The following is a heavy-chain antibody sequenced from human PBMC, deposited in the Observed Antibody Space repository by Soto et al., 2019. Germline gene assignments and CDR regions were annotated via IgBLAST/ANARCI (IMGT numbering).Heavy chain of an antibody. CDR3: ARGVTAGVDY. J-gene: IGHJ4*02. Sequence: QVQLVQSGAEVREPGASVKVSCKASGYSFTSLDINWVRQTTGQGLEWMGWMQPSSGRTGYAQKFQGRVTMTRDTSRNTAYMELSSITSADTAFYYCARGVTAGVDYWGQGTLVTVSS. CDR2: MQPSSGRT. D-gene: IGHD1-26*01. CDR1: GYSFTSLD. V-gene: IGHV1-8*01.